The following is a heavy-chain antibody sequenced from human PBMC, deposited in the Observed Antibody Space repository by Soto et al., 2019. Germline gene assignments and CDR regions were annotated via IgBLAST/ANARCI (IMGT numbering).Heavy chain of an antibody. J-gene: IGHJ6*04. Sequence: SETRFLTCTVDGGSISSSISYWRRIREPPGKGLAWMGTNNYSVSTYYNPYLKSRVTISGDTSKNQFSLQRSSVTAADTAVYYCARHSGLRPDYNYGMEVWGKGSTV. CDR1: GGSISSSISY. V-gene: IGHV4-39*01. CDR3: ARHSGLRPDYNYGMEV. CDR2: NNYSVST. D-gene: IGHD4-17*01.